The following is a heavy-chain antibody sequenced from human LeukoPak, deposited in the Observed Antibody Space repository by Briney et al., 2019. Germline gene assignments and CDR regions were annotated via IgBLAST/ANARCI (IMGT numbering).Heavy chain of an antibody. Sequence: SETLSLTCTVSGGSISSYYWSWIRQPPGKGLEWIGYIYHRGSTNYNPSLKSRVTISVNTSKNQFSLKLSSVPAADTAVYYCARVGSGYTFDYWGQGTLVTVSS. J-gene: IGHJ4*02. D-gene: IGHD3-22*01. CDR1: GGSISSYY. CDR2: IYHRGST. V-gene: IGHV4-59*01. CDR3: ARVGSGYTFDY.